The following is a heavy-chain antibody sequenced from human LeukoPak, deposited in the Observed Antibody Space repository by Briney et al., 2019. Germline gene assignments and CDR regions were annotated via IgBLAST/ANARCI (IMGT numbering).Heavy chain of an antibody. Sequence: GSLRLSCAASGFTFSSYSMNWVRQAPGKGLEWIGEINHSGSTNYNPSLKSRVTISVDTSKNQFSLKLSSVTAADTAVYYCTRLRKSSYYYDSSGYYIGFFDYWGQGTLVTVSS. CDR2: INHSGST. CDR3: TRLRKSSYYYDSSGYYIGFFDY. D-gene: IGHD3-22*01. J-gene: IGHJ4*02. CDR1: GFTFSSYS. V-gene: IGHV4-34*01.